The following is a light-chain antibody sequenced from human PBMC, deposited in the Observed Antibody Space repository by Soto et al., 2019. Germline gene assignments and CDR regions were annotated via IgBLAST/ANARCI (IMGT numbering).Light chain of an antibody. CDR1: QSVGSY. CDR3: QQGSNWPPS. Sequence: EIVLTQSPATLSLSPGERATLSCRASQSVGSYLGWYQQKPGQAPRLLIYDASNRATGIPARFSSSGSGTDFTLTISSLEPEDFAVYYCQQGSNWPPSFGGGTKVEIK. CDR2: DAS. V-gene: IGKV3-11*01. J-gene: IGKJ4*01.